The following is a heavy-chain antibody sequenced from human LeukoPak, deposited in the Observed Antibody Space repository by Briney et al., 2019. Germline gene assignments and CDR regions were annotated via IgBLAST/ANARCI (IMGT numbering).Heavy chain of an antibody. CDR1: GFTFSSYW. D-gene: IGHD3-22*01. CDR3: ARDREVVITPYYYYYMDV. J-gene: IGHJ6*03. CDR2: INTDGSST. Sequence: QPGGSLRLSCAASGFTFSSYWMHWVRQAPGKGLVWVSRINTDGSSTSYADSVKGRFTISRDNAKNTLYLQMNSLRAEDTAVYYCARDREVVITPYYYYYMDVWGKGTTVTVSS. V-gene: IGHV3-74*01.